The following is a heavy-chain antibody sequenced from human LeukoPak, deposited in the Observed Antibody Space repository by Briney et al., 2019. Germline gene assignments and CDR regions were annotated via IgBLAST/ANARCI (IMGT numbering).Heavy chain of an antibody. Sequence: GGSLRLSCEVSGFTFRNYGMNWVRQAPGKGLEWVAVISYDGINEYYVDSVKGRFTISRDNSKNSLYLQMESLTIEDTAVYYCATGRVDYGDYGVVKHWGQGTLVTVSP. CDR2: ISYDGINE. J-gene: IGHJ1*01. V-gene: IGHV3-30*03. CDR3: ATGRVDYGDYGVVKH. CDR1: GFTFRNYG. D-gene: IGHD4-17*01.